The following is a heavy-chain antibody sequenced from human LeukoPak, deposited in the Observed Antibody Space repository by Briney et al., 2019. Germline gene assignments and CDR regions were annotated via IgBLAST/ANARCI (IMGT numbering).Heavy chain of an antibody. V-gene: IGHV4-59*08. CDR2: ISSSGNT. CDR3: ANSANYGDNSGYFDY. D-gene: IGHD4-23*01. J-gene: IGHJ4*02. Sequence: SETLSLTCTVSGASISGYFWSWIRQPPGKGLEWIGYISSSGNTNYNPSLKSRVTISVDTSKNRFSLKLSSVTAADTAVYYCANSANYGDNSGYFDYWGQGTLVTVSS. CDR1: GASISGYF.